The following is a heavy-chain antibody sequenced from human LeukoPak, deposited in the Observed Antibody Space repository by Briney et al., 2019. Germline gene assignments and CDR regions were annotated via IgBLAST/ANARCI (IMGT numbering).Heavy chain of an antibody. D-gene: IGHD2-8*01. Sequence: ASVKVSCKASGYTFTSYDINWVRQATGQGLEWMGWMNPNSGNTGYAQKFQGRVTMTRNTSISTAYMELSSLRSEDTAVYYCARMAYAIRWAFDIWGQGTMVTVSS. CDR1: GYTFTSYD. V-gene: IGHV1-8*01. CDR2: MNPNSGNT. J-gene: IGHJ3*02. CDR3: ARMAYAIRWAFDI.